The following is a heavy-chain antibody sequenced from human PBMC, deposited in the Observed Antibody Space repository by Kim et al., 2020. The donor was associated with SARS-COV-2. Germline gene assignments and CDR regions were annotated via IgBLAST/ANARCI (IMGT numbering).Heavy chain of an antibody. CDR1: GFTFRSYS. CDR2: ISGSSTTI. D-gene: IGHD2-15*01. CDR3: ARSLLGGGND. Sequence: GGSLRLSCAASGFTFRSYSMNWVRQAPGKGLEWLSYISGSSTTIYDANAVKGRFIISRDNAKNSLYLQMNSRIDEDTALYYCARSLLGGGNDWGQGTLVT. V-gene: IGHV3-48*02. J-gene: IGHJ4*02.